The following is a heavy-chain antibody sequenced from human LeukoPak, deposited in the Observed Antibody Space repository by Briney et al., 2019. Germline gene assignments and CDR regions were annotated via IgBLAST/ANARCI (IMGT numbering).Heavy chain of an antibody. J-gene: IGHJ5*02. V-gene: IGHV1-69*13. CDR3: AINKWELLENWFDP. Sequence: SVKVSCKASGGTFSSYAISWVRQAPGQGLEWMGGIIPIFGTANYAQKFQGRVTITADESTSTAYMELSSLRSEDTAVYYCAINKWELLENWFDPWGQGTLATVSS. CDR2: IIPIFGTA. D-gene: IGHD1-26*01. CDR1: GGTFSSYA.